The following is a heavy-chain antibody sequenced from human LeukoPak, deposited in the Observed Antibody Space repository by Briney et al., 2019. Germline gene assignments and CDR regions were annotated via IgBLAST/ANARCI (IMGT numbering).Heavy chain of an antibody. V-gene: IGHV1-8*01. J-gene: IGHJ3*02. CDR2: MNPNSGNT. CDR1: GYTFTSYD. D-gene: IGHD3-9*01. CDR3: ARGLRGYDILTGYYPGAFDI. Sequence: ASVKVSCKASGYTFTSYDINWVRQATGQGLEWMGWMNPNSGNTGYAQKFQGRVTMTRNTSISTAYMELSSLRSEDTAVYYCARGLRGYDILTGYYPGAFDIWGQGTMVTVSS.